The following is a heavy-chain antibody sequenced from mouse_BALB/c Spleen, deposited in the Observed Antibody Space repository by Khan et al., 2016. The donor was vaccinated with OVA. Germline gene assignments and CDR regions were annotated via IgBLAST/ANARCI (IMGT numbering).Heavy chain of an antibody. CDR2: ISYSGNT. V-gene: IGHV3-2*02. Sequence: EVQLQESGPGLVKPSQSLSLTCTVTGYSITSDYAWNWIRQFPGNNLEWMGYISYSGNTKYNPYLKSRISITRDTSNNQFYLQLNSVTSEDTATYYCARIKGGDFDYGGQGTTLTVSS. CDR3: ARIKGGDFDY. CDR1: GYSITSDYA. J-gene: IGHJ2*01.